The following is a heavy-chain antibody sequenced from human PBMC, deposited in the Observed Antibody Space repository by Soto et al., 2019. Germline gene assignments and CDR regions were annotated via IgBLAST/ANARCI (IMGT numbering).Heavy chain of an antibody. CDR1: GGSFSGYY. V-gene: IGHV4-34*01. J-gene: IGHJ4*02. CDR2: INHSGST. CDR3: ARTRYGDSDY. Sequence: QVQLQQWGAGLLKPSETLSLTCAVYGGSFSGYYWSWIRQPPGKGLEWIGEINHSGSTNYNPSLKSRDTIPVDTSKHQFSLKLSSVTGADTAVYYCARTRYGDSDYWGQGTLVTVSS. D-gene: IGHD4-17*01.